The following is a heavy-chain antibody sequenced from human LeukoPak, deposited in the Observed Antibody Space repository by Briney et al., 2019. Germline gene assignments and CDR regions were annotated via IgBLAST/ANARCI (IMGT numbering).Heavy chain of an antibody. D-gene: IGHD5-18*01. V-gene: IGHV3-23*01. J-gene: IGHJ4*02. CDR3: AKAIQRGYSYGAWY. CDR2: ISGSGGST. Sequence: PGGSLRLSCAASGFTFSSYAMSWVRQAPGKGLEWVSAISGSGGSTYYADSVKGRFTISRDNSKNTLYLQMNSLRAEDTAVYYCAKAIQRGYSYGAWYWGQGTLVTVSS. CDR1: GFTFSSYA.